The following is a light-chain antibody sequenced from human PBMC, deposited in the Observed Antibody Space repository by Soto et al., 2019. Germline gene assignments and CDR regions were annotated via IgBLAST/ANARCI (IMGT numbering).Light chain of an antibody. Sequence: DIQMTQSPTSLSASVGDTVNITCRASQTISRFLTWYQHKPGKAPKLLIYAATNLETGVPSRFSGSGPGTDFPPTTPVPQAEVFATYYCQKIYNTPPFTFAQGTKWETK. CDR3: QKIYNTPPFT. J-gene: IGKJ2*01. CDR1: QTISRF. CDR2: AAT. V-gene: IGKV1-39*01.